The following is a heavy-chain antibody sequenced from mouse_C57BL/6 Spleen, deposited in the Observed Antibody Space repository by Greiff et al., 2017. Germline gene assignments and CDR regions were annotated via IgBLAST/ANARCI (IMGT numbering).Heavy chain of an antibody. CDR1: GYTFTSYW. J-gene: IGHJ2*01. D-gene: IGHD2-1*01. V-gene: IGHV1-59*01. CDR3: AWGGNFYFDY. CDR2: IDPSDSYT. Sequence: VKLQQPGAELVRPGTSVKLSCKASGYTFTSYWMHWVKQRPGQGLEWIGVIDPSDSYTNYNQKFKGKATLTVDTSSSTAYMQLSSLTSEDSAVYYCAWGGNFYFDYWGQGTTLTVSS.